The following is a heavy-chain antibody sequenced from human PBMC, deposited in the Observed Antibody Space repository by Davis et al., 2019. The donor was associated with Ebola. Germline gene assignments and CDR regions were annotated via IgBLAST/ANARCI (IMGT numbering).Heavy chain of an antibody. CDR3: AKELTVAAAGHDS. CDR1: GFTFRNYD. CDR2: IRHSGVGEST. V-gene: IGHV3-23*01. D-gene: IGHD6-13*01. Sequence: PGGSLRLSCVASGFTFRNYDMNWVRQAPGRGLEWVAVIRHSGVGESTFYEDSVKGRFTISRDNSKNTVYLQMNSLRAEDTAVYYCAKELTVAAAGHDSWGQGTLVTVSA. J-gene: IGHJ4*02.